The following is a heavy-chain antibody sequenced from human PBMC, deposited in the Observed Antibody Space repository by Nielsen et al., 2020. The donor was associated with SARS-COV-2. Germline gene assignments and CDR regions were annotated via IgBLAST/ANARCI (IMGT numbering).Heavy chain of an antibody. CDR2: ISYDGSNK. D-gene: IGHD6-19*01. V-gene: IGHV3-30*18. Sequence: GGSLRLSCAASGFTFSSYGMHWVRQAPGKGLGWVAVISYDGSNKYYADSVKGRFTISRDNSKNTLYLQMNSLRAEDTAVYYCAKDGSGWPYYYYGMDVWGQGTTVTVSS. CDR1: GFTFSSYG. CDR3: AKDGSGWPYYYYGMDV. J-gene: IGHJ6*02.